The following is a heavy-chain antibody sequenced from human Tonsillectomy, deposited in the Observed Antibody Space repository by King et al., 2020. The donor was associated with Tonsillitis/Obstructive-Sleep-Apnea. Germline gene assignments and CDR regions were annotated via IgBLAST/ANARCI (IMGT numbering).Heavy chain of an antibody. V-gene: IGHV1-69*01. CDR1: GGTSSSHA. D-gene: IGHD3-10*01. CDR2: ITPMFGTS. Sequence: QLVQSGPEVRKPGSSVKLSCKASGGTSSSHALSWVRLAPGQGLQWMGGITPMFGTSRYTQNFQDRLTITSDESTTTAYMELSSRRSDDTAVYYCASPGFYYGSGSSSWFDSWGQGTLVTVSS. CDR3: ASPGFYYGSGSSSWFDS. J-gene: IGHJ5*01.